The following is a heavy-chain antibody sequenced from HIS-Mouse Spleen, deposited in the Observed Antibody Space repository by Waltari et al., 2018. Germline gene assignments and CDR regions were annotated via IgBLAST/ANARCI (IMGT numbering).Heavy chain of an antibody. D-gene: IGHD6-13*01. CDR2: ISYSGRT. Sequence: QVQLQESGPGLVKPSETLSLTCTVSGGSISSYYWSWVRQPPGKGLEWIGFISYSGRTHYNPPLQSRVTISVDTSKNQFSLKLSSVTAADTAVYYCARESPYSSSWYDWYFDLWGRGTLVTVSS. CDR1: GGSISSYY. J-gene: IGHJ2*01. CDR3: ARESPYSSSWYDWYFDL. V-gene: IGHV4-59*12.